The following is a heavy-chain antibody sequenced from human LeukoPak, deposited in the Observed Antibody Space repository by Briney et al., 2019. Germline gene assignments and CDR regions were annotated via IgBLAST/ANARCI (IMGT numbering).Heavy chain of an antibody. Sequence: GSSVKVSCKASGGTFSSYAISWVRQAPGQGLEWMGGIIPIFGTANYAQKFQGRVTITTDESTSTAYMELSSLRSEDTAAYYCARDYYDSSGYSINWFDPWGQGTLVTVSS. D-gene: IGHD3-22*01. V-gene: IGHV1-69*05. CDR1: GGTFSSYA. J-gene: IGHJ5*02. CDR2: IIPIFGTA. CDR3: ARDYYDSSGYSINWFDP.